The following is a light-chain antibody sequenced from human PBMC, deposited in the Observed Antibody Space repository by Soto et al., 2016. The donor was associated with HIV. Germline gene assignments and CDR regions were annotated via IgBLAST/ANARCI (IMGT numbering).Light chain of an antibody. Sequence: SYELTQPPSVSVAPGKTARITCGGNNIGRKSVHWYQQKPGQAPVLVVYDDSDRPSGIPERFSGSNSGNTATLTISRVGAGDEADYCCQVWDSSSDHPVFGGGTKLTVL. CDR3: QVWDSSSDHPV. CDR2: DDS. V-gene: IGLV3-21*03. J-gene: IGLJ2*01. CDR1: NIGRKS.